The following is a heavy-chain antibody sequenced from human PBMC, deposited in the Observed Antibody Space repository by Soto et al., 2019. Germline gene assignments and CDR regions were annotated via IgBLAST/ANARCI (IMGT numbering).Heavy chain of an antibody. D-gene: IGHD1-1*01. J-gene: IGHJ5*02. CDR1: GFSFSTFG. V-gene: IGHV3-30*18. CDR3: AKDDGTGS. Sequence: QVLLVESGGGVVQPGRSLRLSCAASGFSFSTFGMHWVRQAPGKGLEWLAGMLYDGTNIHYADSVKGRFTISRDSSKNTGYLEMNNLRAEDTAVYFCAKDDGTGSWGQGTLVTVSS. CDR2: MLYDGTNI.